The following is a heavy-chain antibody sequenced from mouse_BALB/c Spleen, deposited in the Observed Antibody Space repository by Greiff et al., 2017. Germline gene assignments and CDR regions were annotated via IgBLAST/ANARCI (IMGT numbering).Heavy chain of an antibody. J-gene: IGHJ1*01. CDR2: IYTGDGDT. V-gene: IGHV1-80*01. CDR1: GYAFSNYW. CDR3: ARSTATDFDV. Sequence: VQLQQSGAELVRPGSSVKISCKASGYAFSNYWMNWVKQRPGQGLEWIGQIYTGDGDTNYNGKFKGKATLTADKSSSTAYMQLSSLTSEDSAVYFCARSTATDFDVWGAGTTVTVSS. D-gene: IGHD1-2*01.